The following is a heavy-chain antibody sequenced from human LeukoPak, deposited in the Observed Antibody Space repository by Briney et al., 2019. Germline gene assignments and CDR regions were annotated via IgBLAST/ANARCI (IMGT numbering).Heavy chain of an antibody. Sequence: PSETLSLTCTVSGGSISSYYWSWIRQPPGKGLEWIGYIYYSGSTNYNPSLKSRVTISVDTSKNQFSLKPSSVTAADTAVYYCARCGYSYGLDYWGQGTLVTVSS. CDR2: IYYSGST. V-gene: IGHV4-59*01. D-gene: IGHD5-18*01. CDR3: ARCGYSYGLDY. CDR1: GGSISSYY. J-gene: IGHJ4*02.